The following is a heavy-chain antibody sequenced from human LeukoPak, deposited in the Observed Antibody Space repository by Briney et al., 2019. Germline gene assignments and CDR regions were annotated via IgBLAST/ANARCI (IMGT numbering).Heavy chain of an antibody. D-gene: IGHD3-22*01. CDR1: GGSISSGGYS. CDR2: IYPSGST. CDR3: ARGGNYYDSSGYSDVPYYFDY. J-gene: IGHJ4*02. Sequence: PSQTLSLTCAVSGGSISSGGYSWSWILQPPGKGLEWIGYIYPSGSTYYNPSLKSRVTIPVDSSKNQFSLKLSSVIAADTAVYYCARGGNYYDSSGYSDVPYYFDYWGQGTLVTVSS. V-gene: IGHV4-30-2*01.